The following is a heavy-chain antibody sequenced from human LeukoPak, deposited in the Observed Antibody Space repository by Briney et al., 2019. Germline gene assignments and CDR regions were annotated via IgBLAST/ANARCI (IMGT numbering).Heavy chain of an antibody. CDR3: AKDALGYCSSTSCYGDY. D-gene: IGHD2-2*01. CDR2: ISYDGSNK. CDR1: GFTFSSYA. J-gene: IGHJ4*02. Sequence: GGSLRLSCAASGFTFSSYAMHWVRQAPGKGLEWVAVISYDGSNKYYADSVKGRFTISRDNSKNTLYLQMNSLRAEDTAVYYCAKDALGYCSSTSCYGDYWGQGTLVTVSS. V-gene: IGHV3-30*04.